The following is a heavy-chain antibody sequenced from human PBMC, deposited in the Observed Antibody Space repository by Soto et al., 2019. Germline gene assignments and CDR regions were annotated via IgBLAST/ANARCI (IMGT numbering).Heavy chain of an antibody. CDR3: ARHRGYYDILTGYYTELNFDY. CDR1: GGSISSSSYY. J-gene: IGHJ4*02. D-gene: IGHD3-9*01. V-gene: IGHV4-39*01. CDR2: IYYSGNT. Sequence: SETLSLTCTVSGGSISSSSYYWGWIRQPPGKGLEGIGRIYYSGNTYYNSSLKRRVTISVDTSKNQFSLKLSSVTAADTAVYYCARHRGYYDILTGYYTELNFDYWGQGTLVTVSS.